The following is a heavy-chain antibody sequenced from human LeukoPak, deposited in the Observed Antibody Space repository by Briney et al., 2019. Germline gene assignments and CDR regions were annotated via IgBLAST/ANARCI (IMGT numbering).Heavy chain of an antibody. CDR2: ISTSGDKT. V-gene: IGHV3-23*01. D-gene: IGHD1-26*01. CDR1: GFTFSSSV. J-gene: IGHJ4*02. CDR3: AKGGSGSYYDRFDY. Sequence: QAGGSLRLSCAGSGFTFSSSVVGWVRQAPGKGLEWLSVISTSGDKTFYADSVKGRFTISRDNSKNALYLQMNSLRVEDTAMYYCAKGGSGSYYDRFDYWGQGTLVTVSS.